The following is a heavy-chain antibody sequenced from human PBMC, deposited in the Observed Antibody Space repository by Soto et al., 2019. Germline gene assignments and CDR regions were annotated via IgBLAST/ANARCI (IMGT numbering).Heavy chain of an antibody. CDR3: AKDGTKGLHGTYYGMDV. CDR2: ISGSGGST. V-gene: IGHV3-23*01. Sequence: GGSLRLSCAASGFTFSSYAMSWVRQAPGKGLEWVSAISGSGGSTYYADSVKGRFTISRDNSKNTLYLQMNSLRAEDTAVYYCAKDGTKGLHGTYYGMDVWGQGTTVTVSS. J-gene: IGHJ6*02. D-gene: IGHD1-26*01. CDR1: GFTFSSYA.